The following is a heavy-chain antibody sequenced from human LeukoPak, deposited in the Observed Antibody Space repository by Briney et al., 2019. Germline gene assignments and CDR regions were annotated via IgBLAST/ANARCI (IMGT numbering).Heavy chain of an antibody. CDR2: ISAYNGNT. D-gene: IGHD1-20*01. CDR3: ARDPSNWSNKYYFDY. J-gene: IGHJ4*02. CDR1: GYTFTSYG. Sequence: ASVKVSCKASGYTFTSYGISWVRQAPGQGLEWMGWISAYNGNTNYAQKFQGRVTMTRDTSISTAYMELSRLRSDDTAVYYCARDPSNWSNKYYFDYWGQGTLVTVSS. V-gene: IGHV1-18*01.